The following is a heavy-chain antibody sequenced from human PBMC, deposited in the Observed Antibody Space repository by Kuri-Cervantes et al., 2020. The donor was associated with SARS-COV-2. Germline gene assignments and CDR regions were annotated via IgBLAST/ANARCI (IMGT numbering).Heavy chain of an antibody. CDR3: ARHGLRYYGSGSLTTFDY. CDR2: IYYSGST. D-gene: IGHD3-10*01. Sequence: SKTLSLTCTVPGGSIRSSSYYWGWIRQPPGKGLEWIGSIYYSGSTYYNPSLKSRVTISVDTSKNQFSLKLSSVTAADTAVYYCARHGLRYYGSGSLTTFDYWGQGTLVTVSS. CDR1: GGSIRSSSYY. J-gene: IGHJ4*02. V-gene: IGHV4-39*01.